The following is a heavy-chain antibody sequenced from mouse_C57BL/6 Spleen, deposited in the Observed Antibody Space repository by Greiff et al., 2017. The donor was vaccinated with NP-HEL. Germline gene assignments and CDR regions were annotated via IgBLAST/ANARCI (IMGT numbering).Heavy chain of an antibody. CDR1: GYSITSGYD. CDR3: AREDGYGAWFAD. J-gene: IGHJ3*01. D-gene: IGHD2-2*01. Sequence: EVQGVESGPGMVKPSPSLSLTCTVTGYSITSGYDWHWIRHFPGNKLEWMSYISYSGSTNYNPSLKSRISITHDTSKNHFFLKLNSVTTEDTATYYCAREDGYGAWFADWGQGTLVTVSA. V-gene: IGHV3-1*01. CDR2: ISYSGST.